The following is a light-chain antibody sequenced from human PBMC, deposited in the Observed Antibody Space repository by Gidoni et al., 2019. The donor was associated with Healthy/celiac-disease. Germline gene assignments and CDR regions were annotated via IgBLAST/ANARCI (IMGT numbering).Light chain of an antibody. CDR1: QSVSSN. CDR3: QQYNNWPPLYT. J-gene: IGKJ2*01. Sequence: EIVTTQSPSTLSVSPGERATLTCRASQSVSSNLAWYQQKPGQAPRLLIYGASTRATGIPARFSGSGSGTEFTLTISSLQSEDFAVYYCQQYNNWPPLYTFGQGTKLEIK. CDR2: GAS. V-gene: IGKV3-15*01.